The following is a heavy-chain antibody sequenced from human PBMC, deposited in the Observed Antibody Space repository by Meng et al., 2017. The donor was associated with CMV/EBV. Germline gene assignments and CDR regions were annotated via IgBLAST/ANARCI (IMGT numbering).Heavy chain of an antibody. J-gene: IGHJ4*02. CDR3: VRGGIAAAGPFDY. CDR2: INHSGST. D-gene: IGHD6-13*01. CDR1: GGSFSGYY. V-gene: IGHV4-34*01. Sequence: QETLQQGGEGSLKPAETLSLTCAVYGGSFSGYYWSWIRQPPGKGLEWIGEINHSGSTNYNPSLKSRVTISVDTSKNQFSLKLSSVTAADTAVYYCVRGGIAAAGPFDYWGQGTLVTVSS.